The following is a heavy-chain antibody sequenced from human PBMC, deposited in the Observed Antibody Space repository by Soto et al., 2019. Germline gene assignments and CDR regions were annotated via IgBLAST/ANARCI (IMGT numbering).Heavy chain of an antibody. V-gene: IGHV3-30*18. J-gene: IGHJ6*02. D-gene: IGHD6-25*01. CDR3: AKNRLPYSPYYYYYYGMDV. Sequence: SLRLSCAASGFTLGTYGMHWVRQAPGKGLEWVVIISSDGNNKYYAESVKGRFTISRDNPKNTLYLQMNSLRIEDTAVYYCAKNRLPYSPYYYYYYGMDVWGQGTTVTVYS. CDR2: ISSDGNNK. CDR1: GFTLGTYG.